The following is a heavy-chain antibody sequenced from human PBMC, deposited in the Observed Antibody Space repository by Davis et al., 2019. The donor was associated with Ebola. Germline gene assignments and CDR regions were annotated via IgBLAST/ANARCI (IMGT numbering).Heavy chain of an antibody. J-gene: IGHJ5*02. V-gene: IGHV1-18*01. CDR1: GYTFTSYG. CDR2: ISAYNGNT. CDR3: ARALTTVTTGWFDP. Sequence: ASVTVSCKASGYTFTSYGLSWVRQAPGQGLEWMGWISAYNGNTNYAQKLQGRVTMTTDTSTSTAYMELRSLRSDDTAVYYCARALTTVTTGWFDPWGQGTLVTVSS. D-gene: IGHD4-17*01.